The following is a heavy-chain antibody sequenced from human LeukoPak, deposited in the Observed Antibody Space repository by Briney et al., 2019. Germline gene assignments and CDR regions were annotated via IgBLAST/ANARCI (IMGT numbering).Heavy chain of an antibody. CDR2: IKSKTDGGTT. D-gene: IGHD3-22*01. Sequence: GGSLRLSCAASGFTFSSYSMNWVRQAPGKGLEWVGRIKSKTDGGTTDYAAPVKGRFTISRDDSKNTLYLQMNSLKTEDTAVYYCTTARITMIVVVIDYWGQGTLVTVSS. CDR1: GFTFSSYS. CDR3: TTARITMIVVVIDY. V-gene: IGHV3-15*01. J-gene: IGHJ4*02.